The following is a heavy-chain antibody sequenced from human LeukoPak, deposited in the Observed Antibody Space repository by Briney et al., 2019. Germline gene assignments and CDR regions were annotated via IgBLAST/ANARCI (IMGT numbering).Heavy chain of an antibody. D-gene: IGHD3-16*01. J-gene: IGHJ3*02. CDR2: IKPDGSER. CDR1: GFPFTTYR. CDR3: ARAPVLSDAFDI. Sequence: GGPLSLSCAASGFPFTTYRMSGAPQAPGKGREWRANIKPDGSERYYVDSLKGRFTISRDNAKNTLYLQMNSLRAEDTAVYYCARAPVLSDAFDIWGQGTMVTVSS. V-gene: IGHV3-7*01.